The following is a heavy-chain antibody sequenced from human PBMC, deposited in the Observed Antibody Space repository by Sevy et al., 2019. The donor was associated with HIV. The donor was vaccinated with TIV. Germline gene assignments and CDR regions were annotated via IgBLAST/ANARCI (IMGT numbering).Heavy chain of an antibody. CDR3: TRPSYDYVWGSYSFDI. CDR2: IRSKANSDAK. CDR1: GFTFSGSA. J-gene: IGHJ3*02. V-gene: IGHV3-73*01. D-gene: IGHD3-16*01. Sequence: GGSLRLSCAASGFTFSGSAMHWVRQASGKGLEWVGRIRSKANSDAKAYAASVKGRFTISRDDSKKTAYLQMNSLKTEDTAVYYCTRPSYDYVWGSYSFDIWGQGTMVTVSS.